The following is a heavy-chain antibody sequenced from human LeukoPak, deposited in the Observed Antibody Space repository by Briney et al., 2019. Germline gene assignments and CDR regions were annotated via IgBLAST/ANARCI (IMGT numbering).Heavy chain of an antibody. Sequence: PSETLSLTCTVSGGSISSNYWSWIRQPPGKGLEWIGYIRSSGSTNYNPSLKSRVTISMDTSKNQFPLQLSSVTAADTAVYYCAREVTTMVRGVIFSLWFDPWGQGTLVTVSS. CDR1: GGSISSNY. J-gene: IGHJ5*02. CDR3: AREVTTMVRGVIFSLWFDP. CDR2: IRSSGST. V-gene: IGHV4-59*01. D-gene: IGHD3-10*01.